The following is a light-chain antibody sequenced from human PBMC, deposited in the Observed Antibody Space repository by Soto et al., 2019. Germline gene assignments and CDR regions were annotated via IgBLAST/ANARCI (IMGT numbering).Light chain of an antibody. V-gene: IGLV2-14*01. Sequence: QSALTQPASVSGSPGQSITISCTGTSSDVGGYHYVSWYQQHPGKAPKLMIYEVSNRPSGVSNRFSGSKSGNTASLTISGLPAEDEADYYCSSYTSSSTLVFGGGTKLTVL. J-gene: IGLJ2*01. CDR2: EVS. CDR1: SSDVGGYHY. CDR3: SSYTSSSTLV.